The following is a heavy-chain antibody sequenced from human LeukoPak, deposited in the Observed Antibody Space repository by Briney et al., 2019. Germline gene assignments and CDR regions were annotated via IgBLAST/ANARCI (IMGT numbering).Heavy chain of an antibody. Sequence: PGKTLRLSCAASAFTFSTYAMHWVRQAPGKGLESAALISYDGSKKYYADSVKGRFTISRDNSKNTLYLQMNCLRAEDTAVYYCTRASPGSPPFYYWGQGTLVTVSS. CDR1: AFTFSTYA. D-gene: IGHD3-10*01. J-gene: IGHJ4*02. CDR2: ISYDGSKK. CDR3: TRASPGSPPFYY. V-gene: IGHV3-30*04.